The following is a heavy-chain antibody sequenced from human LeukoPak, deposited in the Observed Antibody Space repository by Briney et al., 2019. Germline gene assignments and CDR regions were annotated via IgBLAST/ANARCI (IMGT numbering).Heavy chain of an antibody. J-gene: IGHJ4*02. CDR2: IIPIFGTA. CDR3: ARTLAYCGGDCYFPLPY. D-gene: IGHD2-21*02. V-gene: IGHV1-69*01. CDR1: GGTFSSYA. Sequence: SVKVSCKASGGTFSSYAISWVRQAPGQGLEWTGGIIPIFGTANYAQKFQGRVTITADESTSTAYMELSSLRSEDTAVYYCARTLAYCGGDCYFPLPYWGQGTLVTVSS.